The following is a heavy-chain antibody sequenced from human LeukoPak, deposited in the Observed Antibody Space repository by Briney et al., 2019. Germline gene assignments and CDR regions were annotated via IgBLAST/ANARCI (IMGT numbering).Heavy chain of an antibody. Sequence: PGGSLRLSCAASGFTFSSYEMNWVRQAPGKGLEWVSYISSSGSTIYYADSVKGRFTISRDNAKNSLHLQMNSLRAEDTAVYYCARKSFLFESQYFDYWGQGTLVTVSS. D-gene: IGHD3-10*02. CDR2: ISSSGSTI. V-gene: IGHV3-48*03. CDR3: ARKSFLFESQYFDY. CDR1: GFTFSSYE. J-gene: IGHJ4*02.